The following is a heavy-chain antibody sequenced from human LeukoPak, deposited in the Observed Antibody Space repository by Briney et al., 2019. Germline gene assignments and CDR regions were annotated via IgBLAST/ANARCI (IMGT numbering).Heavy chain of an antibody. CDR2: INHSGST. D-gene: IGHD2-2*02. CDR3: ARDRRYCSSSSCYTDWFDP. J-gene: IGHJ5*02. V-gene: IGHV4-34*01. CDR1: GGSFSGYY. Sequence: SETLSLTCAVYGGSFSGYYWSWIRQPPGKGLEWIGEINHSGSTNYNPSLKSLVTISVDTSNNQFSLKLSSVTAADTAAYYCARDRRYCSSSSCYTDWFDPWGQGTLVTVSS.